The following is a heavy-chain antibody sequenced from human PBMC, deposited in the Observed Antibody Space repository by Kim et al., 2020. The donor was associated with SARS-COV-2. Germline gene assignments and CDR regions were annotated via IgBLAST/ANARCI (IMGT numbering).Heavy chain of an antibody. V-gene: IGHV1-24*01. CDR3: ATDILTGYYTSHFDY. D-gene: IGHD3-9*01. J-gene: IGHJ4*02. Sequence: KFQGRVTMTEDTSTDTAYMELSSLRSEDTAVYYCATDILTGYYTSHFDYWGQGTLVTVSS.